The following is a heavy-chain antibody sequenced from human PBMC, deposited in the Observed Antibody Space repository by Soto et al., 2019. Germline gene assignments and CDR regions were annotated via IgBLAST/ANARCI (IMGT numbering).Heavy chain of an antibody. J-gene: IGHJ5*02. Sequence: SVTLPFTCTAARSSISNYYWTFILQPAGKGLEWIGRIYPSGNTNYNPSLKGRVTMSVDRSKSPFSLKLSSVAAADTAAYYCARDDNGDNGRSFEPWGQGTLVTVST. CDR2: IYPSGNT. CDR3: ARDDNGDNGRSFEP. V-gene: IGHV4-4*07. D-gene: IGHD1-1*01. CDR1: RSSISNYY.